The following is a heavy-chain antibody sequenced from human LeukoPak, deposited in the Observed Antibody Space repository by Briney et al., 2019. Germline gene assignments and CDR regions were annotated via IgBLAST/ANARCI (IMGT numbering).Heavy chain of an antibody. CDR3: ARGAYYYGSGSSPFDY. J-gene: IGHJ4*02. D-gene: IGHD3-10*01. V-gene: IGHV1-18*01. CDR1: GSTFTSYG. Sequence: ASVKVSCKASGSTFTSYGISWVRQAPGQGLEWMGWISAYNGNTNYAQKLQGRVTMTTDTSTSTAYMELRSLRSDGTAVYYCARGAYYYGSGSSPFDYWGQGTLVTVSS. CDR2: ISAYNGNT.